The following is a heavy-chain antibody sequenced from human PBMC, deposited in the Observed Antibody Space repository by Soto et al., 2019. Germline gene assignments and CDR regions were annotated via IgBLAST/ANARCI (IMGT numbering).Heavy chain of an antibody. CDR1: EFTFSNYG. CDR3: ARDDEYSGNGMDV. V-gene: IGHV3-33*01. D-gene: IGHD3-10*01. CDR2: ILNDGSNR. Sequence: QVQLVESGGGVVQPGRSLSLSCAASEFTFSNYGMHWVRQAPGKGLEWVAVILNDGSNRYHADSVKDRFTISRDNSKNPLYLQVNSLRAEDTAVYYWARDDEYSGNGMDVWGQGTTVTVS. J-gene: IGHJ6*02.